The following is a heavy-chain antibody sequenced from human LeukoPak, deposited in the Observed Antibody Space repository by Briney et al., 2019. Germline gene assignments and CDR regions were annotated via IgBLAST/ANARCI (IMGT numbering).Heavy chain of an antibody. CDR2: IGGSGGAT. D-gene: IGHD2-15*01. CDR1: GFALSSYV. J-gene: IGHJ6*04. Sequence: GGSLRLSCAASGFALSSYVLNWVRQAPGKGLKWVSAIGGSGGATYYADSVKGRFTISRDNSKNTLYLQMNSLRADDTAVYYCAKGVGINNYYYYGVDVWGKGTTVTVSS. V-gene: IGHV3-23*01. CDR3: AKGVGINNYYYYGVDV.